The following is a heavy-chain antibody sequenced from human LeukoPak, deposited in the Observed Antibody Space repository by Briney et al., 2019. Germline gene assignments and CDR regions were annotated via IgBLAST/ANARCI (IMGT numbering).Heavy chain of an antibody. Sequence: AGGSLRLSCVASGFTVSSNYMSWVRQAPGKGPQWVSVIYSGGDTYYANSVKGRFTISRHNSKNTLYLQMNNPRAEDTAVYYCARHLTPGYNWFDPWGQGTLVTVSS. CDR1: GFTVSSNY. V-gene: IGHV3-53*04. CDR2: IYSGGDT. D-gene: IGHD4-23*01. CDR3: ARHLTPGYNWFDP. J-gene: IGHJ5*02.